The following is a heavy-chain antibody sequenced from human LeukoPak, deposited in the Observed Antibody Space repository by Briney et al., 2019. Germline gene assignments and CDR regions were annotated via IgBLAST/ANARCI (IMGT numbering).Heavy chain of an antibody. J-gene: IGHJ6*03. Sequence: ASVKVSCKASGYTFTSYGISWVRQAPGQGLEWMGWMNPNSGNTGYAQKFQGRVTMTRNTSISTAYMELSSLRSEDTAVYYCAREGGDYYYYYMDVWGKGTTVTVSS. CDR2: MNPNSGNT. V-gene: IGHV1-8*02. D-gene: IGHD1-26*01. CDR1: GYTFTSYG. CDR3: AREGGDYYYYYMDV.